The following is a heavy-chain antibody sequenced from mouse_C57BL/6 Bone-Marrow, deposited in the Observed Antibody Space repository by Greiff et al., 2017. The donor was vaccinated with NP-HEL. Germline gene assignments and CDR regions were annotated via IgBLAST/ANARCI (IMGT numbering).Heavy chain of an antibody. CDR1: GYTFTSYW. V-gene: IGHV1-69*01. Sequence: QVQLQQPGAELVMPGASVKLSCKASGYTFTSYWMHWVKQRPGQGLEWIGEIDPSDSYTNYNQKFKGKSTLTVDKSSSTAYMQLSSLTSEDSAVYYCARKIYDYDDYAMDYWGQGTSDTVSS. J-gene: IGHJ4*01. D-gene: IGHD2-4*01. CDR3: ARKIYDYDDYAMDY. CDR2: IDPSDSYT.